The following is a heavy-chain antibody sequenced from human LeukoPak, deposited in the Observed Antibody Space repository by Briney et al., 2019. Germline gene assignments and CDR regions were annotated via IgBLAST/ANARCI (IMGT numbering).Heavy chain of an antibody. Sequence: PGGSLRLSCAASGFTFNSYAMHWVRQAPGKGLEWLAVVSSAGNNKYITDSVKGRFTISRDNSKNTLSLQMNSLRPEDTAVYYCARGSGYCSGGSCSHNWFDPWGQGILVTVSS. CDR3: ARGSGYCSGGSCSHNWFDP. V-gene: IGHV3-30-3*01. D-gene: IGHD2-15*01. CDR1: GFTFNSYA. CDR2: VSSAGNNK. J-gene: IGHJ5*02.